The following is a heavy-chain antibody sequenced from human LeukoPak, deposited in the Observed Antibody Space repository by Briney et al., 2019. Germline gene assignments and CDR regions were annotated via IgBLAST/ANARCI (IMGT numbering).Heavy chain of an antibody. CDR1: GGSFSGYY. CDR2: INHSGST. J-gene: IGHJ3*02. CDR3: ARAGYYDFWSGYYNRDAFDI. Sequence: SETLSLTCAVYGGSFSGYYWSWIRQPPGKGLEWIGEINHSGSTNYNPSLKSRVTISVDTSKNQFSLKLSSVTAADTVVYYCARAGYYDFWSGYYNRDAFDIWGQGTMVTVSS. V-gene: IGHV4-34*01. D-gene: IGHD3-3*01.